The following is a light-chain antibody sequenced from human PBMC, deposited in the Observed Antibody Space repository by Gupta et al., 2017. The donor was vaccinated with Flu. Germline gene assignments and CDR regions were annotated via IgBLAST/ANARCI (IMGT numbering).Light chain of an antibody. J-gene: IGLJ3*02. V-gene: IGLV1-44*01. CDR2: SNN. CDR1: RSNIGRNT. CDR3: ATWDDNLNVLL. Sequence: QSVLTQPPSVSGTPGQGVSISCSGSRSNIGRNTVNWYQQFPGTAPRLLITSNNQRPSGVPDRFSGSKSGTSASLAISGLQSEDEADYYCATWDDNLNVLLFGGGTKLTVL.